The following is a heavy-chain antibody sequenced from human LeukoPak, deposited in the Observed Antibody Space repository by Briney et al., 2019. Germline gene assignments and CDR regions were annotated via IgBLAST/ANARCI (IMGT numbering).Heavy chain of an antibody. J-gene: IGHJ4*02. CDR3: ARAYSSSWSHFDY. CDR2: IYYSGRT. V-gene: IGHV4-39*07. CDR1: GGSININTYY. D-gene: IGHD6-13*01. Sequence: SETLSLTCTVSGGSININTYYWGWIRQPPGKGLEWIGTIYYSGRTYYNPSLKSRVTISVDTSKNQFSLKLSSVTAADTAVYYCARAYSSSWSHFDYWGQGTLVTVSS.